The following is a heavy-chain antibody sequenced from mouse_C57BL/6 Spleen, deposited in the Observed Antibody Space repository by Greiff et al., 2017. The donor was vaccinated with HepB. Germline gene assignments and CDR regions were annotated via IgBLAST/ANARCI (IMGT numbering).Heavy chain of an antibody. CDR3: TRESNYVPAY. V-gene: IGHV5-9-1*02. Sequence: EVKLVDSGEGLVKPGGSLKLSCAASGFTFSSYAMSWVRQTPEKRLEWVAYISSGGDYIYYADTVKGRFTISRDNARNTLYLQMSSLKSEDTAMYYCTRESNYVPAYWGQGTLVTVSA. J-gene: IGHJ3*01. CDR2: ISSGGDYI. D-gene: IGHD2-5*01. CDR1: GFTFSSYA.